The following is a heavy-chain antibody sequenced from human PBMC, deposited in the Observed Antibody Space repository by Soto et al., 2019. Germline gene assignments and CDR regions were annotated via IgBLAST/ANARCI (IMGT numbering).Heavy chain of an antibody. CDR3: AVVVAATNWFDP. D-gene: IGHD2-15*01. Sequence: QVQLVQSGAEVKKPGASVKVSCKASGYTFTSSAMHWVRQAPGQRLEWMGWINAGNGNTKYSQKFQGRVTITRDTSARTAYRELSSLRSEDTAVYYCAVVVAATNWFDPWGQGTLVTVSS. V-gene: IGHV1-3*01. CDR2: INAGNGNT. CDR1: GYTFTSSA. J-gene: IGHJ5*02.